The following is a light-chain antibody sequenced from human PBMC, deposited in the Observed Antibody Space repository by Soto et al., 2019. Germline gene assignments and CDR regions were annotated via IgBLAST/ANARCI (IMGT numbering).Light chain of an antibody. Sequence: QPVLTQSPPASAPLGASVKLTCTLSSGHSSYAIAWHQQQPEKGPRYLMKLNSDGSHSKGDGIPDRFSGSSSGTERYLTISSLQSEDEADYYCQTWSTGIRVFGGGTKVTVL. CDR1: SGHSSYA. CDR2: LNSDGSH. V-gene: IGLV4-69*01. CDR3: QTWSTGIRV. J-gene: IGLJ3*02.